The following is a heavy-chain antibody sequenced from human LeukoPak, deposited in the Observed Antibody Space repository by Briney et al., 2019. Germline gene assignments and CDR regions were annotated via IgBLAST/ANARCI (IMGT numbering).Heavy chain of an antibody. Sequence: SETLSLTYAVSIYSISSGYCWGWIRQSPGRGLEWIGTLHHSGITYYNPSLKSRVTISVDTSKNQFSLNLSSVTAADTAVYYCARHVNQLVTDFGPMGYFDYWGHGTLVTVSS. CDR2: LHHSGIT. CDR3: ARHVNQLVTDFGPMGYFDY. V-gene: IGHV4-38-2*01. D-gene: IGHD3-3*01. J-gene: IGHJ4*01. CDR1: IYSISSGYC.